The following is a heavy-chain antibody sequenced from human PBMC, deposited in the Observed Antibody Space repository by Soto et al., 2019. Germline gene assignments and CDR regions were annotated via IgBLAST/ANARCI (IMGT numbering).Heavy chain of an antibody. V-gene: IGHV5-51*01. CDR1: GYSFTSYW. CDR3: ARYTATAGTGLWLDV. CDR2: IYPGDSDT. D-gene: IGHD6-13*01. Sequence: KVSCKGSGYSFTSYWIGWVRQMPGKGLEWMGIIYPGDSDTRYSPSFQGQVTISADKSISTAYLQWSSLKASDTAMYYCARYTATAGTGLWLDVWGQGTTVTVSS. J-gene: IGHJ6*02.